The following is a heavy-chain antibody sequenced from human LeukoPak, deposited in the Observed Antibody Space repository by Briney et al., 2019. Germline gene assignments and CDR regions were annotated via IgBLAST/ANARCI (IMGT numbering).Heavy chain of an antibody. CDR1: GTSISNSIW. V-gene: IGHV4-4*02. D-gene: IGHD3-10*01. J-gene: IGHJ5*02. CDR3: TRDLGHYGPGSSPLWFDP. Sequence: PSETLSLTCTVSGTSISNSIWWRWIRQPPGKGLEWIGEVYHSGSTNYTPSLRSRATMLVDKSKKQFSLKLSAVTAAATAVYYCTRDLGHYGPGSSPLWFDPRGQGTQVTDSS. CDR2: VYHSGST.